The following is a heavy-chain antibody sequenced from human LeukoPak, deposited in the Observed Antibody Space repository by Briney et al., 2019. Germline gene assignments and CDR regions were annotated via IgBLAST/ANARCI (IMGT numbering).Heavy chain of an antibody. CDR3: ARDRGSYYYYGMDV. J-gene: IGHJ6*02. Sequence: SVKVSCKASGGTSSSYAISWVRQAPGQGLEWMGGIIPIFGTANYAQKFQGRVTITADESTSTAYMELSSLRSEDTAVYYCARDRGSYYYYGMDVWGQGTTVTVSS. CDR1: GGTSSSYA. V-gene: IGHV1-69*13. CDR2: IIPIFGTA.